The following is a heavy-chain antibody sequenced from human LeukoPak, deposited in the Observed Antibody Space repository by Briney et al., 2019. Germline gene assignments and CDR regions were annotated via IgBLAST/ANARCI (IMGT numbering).Heavy chain of an antibody. CDR1: EFTFSSYW. J-gene: IGHJ4*02. D-gene: IGHD3-16*01. CDR2: IKGDGREI. Sequence: PGGSLRLSCEASEFTFSSYWMSWVRQAPGKGLEWVANIKGDGREIYYMDSVKGRFTISRDSGKNSLYLKMNSLRAEDTAGYYCARSAGWRSYVNYWGQGTLVTVSS. CDR3: ARSAGWRSYVNY. V-gene: IGHV3-7*01.